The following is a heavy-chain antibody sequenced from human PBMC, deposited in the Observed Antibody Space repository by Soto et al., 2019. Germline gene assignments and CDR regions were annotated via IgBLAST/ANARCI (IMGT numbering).Heavy chain of an antibody. D-gene: IGHD6-25*01. V-gene: IGHV4-39*01. CDR2: IYYSGST. J-gene: IGHJ3*02. CDR1: GGSISSSSYY. CDR3: ARRAESGAFDI. Sequence: SETLSLTCTVSGGSISSSSYYWGWIRQPPGKGLEWIGSIYYSGSTYYNPSLKSRVTISVDTSKNQFSLKLSSVTAADTAVYYCARRAESGAFDIWGQGTIVTVSS.